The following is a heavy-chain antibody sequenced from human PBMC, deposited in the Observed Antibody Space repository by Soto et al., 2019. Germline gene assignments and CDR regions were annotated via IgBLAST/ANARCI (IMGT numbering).Heavy chain of an antibody. J-gene: IGHJ4*02. D-gene: IGHD6-13*01. V-gene: IGHV3-30*18. Sequence: QVQLVESGGGVVQPGTSLRLSCAASGFTFSNYGMHWVRQAPGKGLDCVASISSDGSSKYYADSVKGRFTISRDNSKNTLNLEMNSLRVEDMAVYYCAKVVEQQLVRCGLDCWGQGTLVTVSS. CDR2: ISSDGSSK. CDR3: AKVVEQQLVRCGLDC. CDR1: GFTFSNYG.